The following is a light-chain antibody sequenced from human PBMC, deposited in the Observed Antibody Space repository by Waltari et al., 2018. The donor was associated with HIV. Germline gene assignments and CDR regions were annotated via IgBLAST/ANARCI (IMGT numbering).Light chain of an antibody. V-gene: IGKV3-15*01. Sequence: EIVMTQSPATLSVSPGERATLSCRASQSVSSNLAWYQQKPGQAPRLLIHGASTRATGIPARFGGSGSGTEFTLTISSLQSEDFAVYYCQQFNNWPYTFGQGTKLEIK. CDR1: QSVSSN. J-gene: IGKJ2*01. CDR2: GAS. CDR3: QQFNNWPYT.